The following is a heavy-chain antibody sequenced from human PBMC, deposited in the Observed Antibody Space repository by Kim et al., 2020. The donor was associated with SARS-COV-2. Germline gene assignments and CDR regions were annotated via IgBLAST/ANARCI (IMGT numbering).Heavy chain of an antibody. J-gene: IGHJ4*02. CDR1: GYTFTAYQ. Sequence: ASVKVSCKASGYTFTAYQINWVRQAPGQGLEWVGWMNPSSGDTVFAQKFQGRATMTRDTAISTAYMELSSLRYEDTAVYYCTKSATNYHFDLWGQGTLVTVSS. CDR2: MNPSSGDT. CDR3: TKSATNYHFDL. D-gene: IGHD1-7*01. V-gene: IGHV1-8*01.